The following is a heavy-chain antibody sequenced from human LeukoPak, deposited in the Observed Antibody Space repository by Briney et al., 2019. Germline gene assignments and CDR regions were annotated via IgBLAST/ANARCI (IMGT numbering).Heavy chain of an antibody. CDR3: ARGGYGSAFDF. CDR1: GGSLSNYY. D-gene: IGHD3-10*01. Sequence: SETLSLTCSVSGGSLSNYYWTWIRQSPVKGLEWIGYVFSSGSTIYNPSLKSRVTISVDTSNNQFSLKVNSVTAADTAVYYCARGGYGSAFDFWGQGTLVTVSS. V-gene: IGHV4-59*01. J-gene: IGHJ4*02. CDR2: VFSSGST.